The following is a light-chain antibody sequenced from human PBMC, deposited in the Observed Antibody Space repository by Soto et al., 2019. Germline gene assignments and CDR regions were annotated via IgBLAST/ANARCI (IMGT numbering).Light chain of an antibody. Sequence: QSALTQPPSASGSPGQSVTISCTGTSSDVGGHNYVSWYQHHPGKAPKVMVYEVSKRPSGVPDRFSGSKSGNTASLTVSGLQAEDEADYYCSSRAGSAPYVFGTGTKLTVL. CDR1: SSDVGGHNY. J-gene: IGLJ1*01. V-gene: IGLV2-8*01. CDR3: SSRAGSAPYV. CDR2: EVS.